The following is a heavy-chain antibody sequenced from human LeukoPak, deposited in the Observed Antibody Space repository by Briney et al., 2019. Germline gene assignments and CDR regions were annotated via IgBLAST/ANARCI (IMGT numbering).Heavy chain of an antibody. CDR1: GYTFTSYD. Sequence: ASVKVSCKASGYTFTSYDINWVRQATGQGLEWMGWMNPNSGNTGYAQKFQGRVTMTRNTSISTAYMELSSLRSEDTAVYYCARDGPSYCGGGSCYSRGNWFDPWGQGTLVTVSS. CDR3: ARDGPSYCGGGSCYSRGNWFDP. J-gene: IGHJ5*02. CDR2: MNPNSGNT. V-gene: IGHV1-8*01. D-gene: IGHD2-15*01.